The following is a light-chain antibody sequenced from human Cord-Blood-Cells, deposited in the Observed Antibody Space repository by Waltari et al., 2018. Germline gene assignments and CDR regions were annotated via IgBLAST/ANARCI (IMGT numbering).Light chain of an antibody. CDR2: AAT. Sequence: DIQMTQSPSSLSASVGDRGTITCRASQSISNYLNWYQQKPGKAPKLLIAAATMLQSGVPSRFSGSGAGTYFPLTSSMLQPEDFATYYCQQSYSTPSFGGGTKVEIK. CDR3: QQSYSTPS. CDR1: QSISNY. J-gene: IGKJ4*01. V-gene: IGKV1-39*01.